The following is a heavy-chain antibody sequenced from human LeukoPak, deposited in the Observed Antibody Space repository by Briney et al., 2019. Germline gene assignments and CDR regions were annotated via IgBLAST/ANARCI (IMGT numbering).Heavy chain of an antibody. J-gene: IGHJ6*02. CDR1: GFTFSSYA. CDR3: AKESMVRGVIITYYYYGMDV. CDR2: ISGSGGST. V-gene: IGHV3-23*01. Sequence: GGSLRLSCAASGFTFSSYAMSWVRQAPGKGLEWVSAISGSGGSTYYADSVKGRFTISRDNSKNTLYLQMNSLRAEDTAVYYCAKESMVRGVIITYYYYGMDVWGQGTTATVSS. D-gene: IGHD3-10*01.